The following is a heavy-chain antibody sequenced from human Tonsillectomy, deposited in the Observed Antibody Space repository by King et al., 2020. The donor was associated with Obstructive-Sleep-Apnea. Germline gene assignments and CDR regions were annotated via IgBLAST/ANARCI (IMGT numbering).Heavy chain of an antibody. D-gene: IGHD5-12*01. CDR1: GGSISSYY. Sequence: QLQESGPGLVKPSETLSLTCTVSGGSISSYYWSWIRQAPGKGLEWIGYLYYSGSTNYNPSLKSRVTISVDKTKNQFSLKLSSVTAADTAVYYCASSSYDYFDYWGQGTLVTVSS. CDR3: ASSSYDYFDY. V-gene: IGHV4-59*01. J-gene: IGHJ4*02. CDR2: LYYSGST.